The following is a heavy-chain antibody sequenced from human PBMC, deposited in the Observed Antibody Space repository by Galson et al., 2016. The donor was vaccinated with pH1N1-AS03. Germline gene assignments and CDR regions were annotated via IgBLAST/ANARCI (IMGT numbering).Heavy chain of an antibody. V-gene: IGHV1-3*01. D-gene: IGHD1-26*01. J-gene: IGHJ6*02. CDR2: INAGNGNT. Sequence: SVKVSCKASGYTFISYVMHWVRQAPGQRLEWMGWINAGNGNTTYSQSFQGRVTITRDTSANRAYMELSSLRSEDTAVYYCARGRGSYGTDVWGQGTTVTVSS. CDR3: ARGRGSYGTDV. CDR1: GYTFISYV.